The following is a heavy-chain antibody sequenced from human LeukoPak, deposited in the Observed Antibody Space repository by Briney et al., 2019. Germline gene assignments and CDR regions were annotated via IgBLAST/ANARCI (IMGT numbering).Heavy chain of an antibody. CDR1: GFTFSDYA. CDR3: AKGTGIAVAPDAFDI. V-gene: IGHV3-48*01. D-gene: IGHD6-19*01. CDR2: ISSTSNTI. Sequence: PGGSLRLSCAGSGFTFSDYAINWVRQAPGKGLEWVSYISSTSNTIFYADSVKGRFTISRDNSKNTLYLQMNSLRAEDTAVYYCAKGTGIAVAPDAFDIWGQGTMVTVSS. J-gene: IGHJ3*02.